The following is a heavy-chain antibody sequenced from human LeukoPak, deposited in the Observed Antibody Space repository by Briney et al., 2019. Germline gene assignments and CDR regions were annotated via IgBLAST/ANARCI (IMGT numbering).Heavy chain of an antibody. CDR1: GFTFSSYS. V-gene: IGHV3-48*01. J-gene: IGHJ3*02. CDR3: AKEGSGWINDAFDI. Sequence: GGSLRLSCAASGFTFSSYSMNWVRQAPGKGLEWVSYISSSSSTIYYADSVKGRFTIFRDNSKNTLYLQMNSLRAEDTAVYYCAKEGSGWINDAFDIWGQGTMVTVSS. CDR2: ISSSSSTI. D-gene: IGHD6-19*01.